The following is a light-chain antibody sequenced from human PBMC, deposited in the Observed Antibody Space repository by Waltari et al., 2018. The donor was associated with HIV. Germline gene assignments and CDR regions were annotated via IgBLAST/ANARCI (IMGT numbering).Light chain of an antibody. CDR1: QDISSN. J-gene: IGKJ1*01. CDR3: QQYNKWPPWT. Sequence: EIVMTQSPATQSASPGERATLSCRASQDISSNLAWYQQKPGQAPRLIIYGASTRATDIPVRFSGSGSGTEFTLTISSLQSEDFAVYYCQQYNKWPPWTFGQGP. V-gene: IGKV3-15*01. CDR2: GAS.